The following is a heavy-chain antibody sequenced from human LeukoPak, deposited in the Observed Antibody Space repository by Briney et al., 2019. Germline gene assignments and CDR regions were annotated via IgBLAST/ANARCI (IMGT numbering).Heavy chain of an antibody. CDR3: ARADILPGYYMDY. V-gene: IGHV1-69*05. CDR1: GGTFSSYA. CDR2: IIPIFGTA. J-gene: IGHJ4*02. Sequence: SVKVSCXASGGTFSSYAISWERQAPGQGLEWMGGIIPIFGTANYAKKFQRRVTITTDESTSTAYMWLSSLRSEDTAVYYCARADILPGYYMDYWGQGTLVTVSS. D-gene: IGHD3-9*01.